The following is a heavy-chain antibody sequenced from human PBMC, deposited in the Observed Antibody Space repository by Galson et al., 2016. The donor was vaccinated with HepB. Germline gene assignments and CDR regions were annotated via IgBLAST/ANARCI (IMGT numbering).Heavy chain of an antibody. V-gene: IGHV2-5*02. Sequence: GVGWIRQPPGKALEWLALIYWDDDKRYSPSLKSRLTITKDTSKDQVVLTMTNMDPVDTATYYCARETLGCCGGDCYSGGWFDPWAREPWSPSPQ. CDR1: G. D-gene: IGHD2-21*02. CDR3: ARETLGCCGGDCYSGGWFDP. CDR2: IYWDDDK. J-gene: IGHJ5*02.